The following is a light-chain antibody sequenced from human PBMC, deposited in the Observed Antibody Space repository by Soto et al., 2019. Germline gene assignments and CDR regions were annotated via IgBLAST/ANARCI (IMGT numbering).Light chain of an antibody. CDR1: QSVSSN. CDR2: GAS. J-gene: IGKJ5*01. CDR3: QQRSNWPRVT. Sequence: EIVLTQSPATLSLSPGERATLSCRASQSVSSNLAWYQQKVGQAPRLLIYGASTRATGIPARFSGSGSGTEFTLTISSLQSEDFAVYYCQQRSNWPRVTFGQGTRLEIK. V-gene: IGKV3-11*01.